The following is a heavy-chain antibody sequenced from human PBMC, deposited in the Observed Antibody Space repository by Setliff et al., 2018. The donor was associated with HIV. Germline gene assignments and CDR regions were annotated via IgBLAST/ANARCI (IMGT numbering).Heavy chain of an antibody. J-gene: IGHJ5*02. D-gene: IGHD3-3*02. CDR3: ARGTAPRPASVLEFLEWLFPSWFDP. V-gene: IGHV1-8*01. Sequence: VRQATGQGLEWMGWMNPNNGNTGYAEKFQGRVTMTRDTSISTAYMELSSLRSDDTAVYYCARGTAPRPASVLEFLEWLFPSWFDPWGQGTLVTVSS. CDR2: MNPNNGNT.